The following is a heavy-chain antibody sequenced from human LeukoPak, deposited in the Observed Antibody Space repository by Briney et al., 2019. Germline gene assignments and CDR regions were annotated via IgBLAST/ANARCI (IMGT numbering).Heavy chain of an antibody. CDR3: ARVDGYCSSTSCAYGAFDI. V-gene: IGHV1-18*01. Sequence: ASVKVSCKASGYTFTSYGISWVRQAPGQGLEWMGWISPYNGNTNYAQKLQGRGTMTTDTSTSTAYMELRSLRSDDTAVYYCARVDGYCSSTSCAYGAFDIWGQGTMVTVSS. CDR2: ISPYNGNT. D-gene: IGHD2-2*03. J-gene: IGHJ3*02. CDR1: GYTFTSYG.